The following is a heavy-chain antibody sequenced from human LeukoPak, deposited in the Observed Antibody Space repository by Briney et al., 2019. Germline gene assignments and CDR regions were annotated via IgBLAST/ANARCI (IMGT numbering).Heavy chain of an antibody. V-gene: IGHV3-23*01. D-gene: IGHD6-13*01. CDR3: AKVYVGSSWYPPAGWFDP. CDR2: ISGSGGST. Sequence: GGSLRLSCAASGFTFSSYAMSWVRQAPGKGLEWVSAISGSGGSTYYADSVKGRFTISRDNSKNTLYLQMNSLRAEDTAVYYCAKVYVGSSWYPPAGWFDPWGQGTLVTVSS. CDR1: GFTFSSYA. J-gene: IGHJ5*02.